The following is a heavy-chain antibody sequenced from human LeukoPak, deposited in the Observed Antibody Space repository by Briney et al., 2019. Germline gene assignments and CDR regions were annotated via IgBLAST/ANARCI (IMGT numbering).Heavy chain of an antibody. J-gene: IGHJ4*02. CDR1: GFTVSSNY. D-gene: IGHD3-10*01. V-gene: IGHV3-66*04. CDR2: IYSGGST. Sequence: GGSLRLSCAASGFTVSSNYMSWVRQAPGKGLEWVSVIYSGGSTYYADSVKGRFTISRDNSKNTLYLQMNSLRAEDTAVYYCAKPSGSGSYYSFFNYWGQGTLVTVSS. CDR3: AKPSGSGSYYSFFNY.